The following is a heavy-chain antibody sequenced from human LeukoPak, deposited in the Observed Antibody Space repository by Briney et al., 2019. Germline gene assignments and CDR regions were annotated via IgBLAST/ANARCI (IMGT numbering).Heavy chain of an antibody. D-gene: IGHD6-19*01. CDR2: IHYSGST. CDR1: GGSISSSSYY. CDR3: ARQGYSSGWTRDWFDP. V-gene: IGHV4-39*01. J-gene: IGHJ5*02. Sequence: PSETLSLTCTVSGGSISSSSYYWGWIRQPPGKGLEWIGSIHYSGSTYYNPSLKSRVTISVDTSKNQFSLKLSSVTAADTAVYYCARQGYSSGWTRDWFDPSGQGTLVTVSS.